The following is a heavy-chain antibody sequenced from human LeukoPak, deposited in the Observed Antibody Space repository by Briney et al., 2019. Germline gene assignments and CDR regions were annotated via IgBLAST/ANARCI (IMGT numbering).Heavy chain of an antibody. CDR2: ISSSSSYI. J-gene: IGHJ6*03. CDR1: EFTFSSYT. V-gene: IGHV3-21*01. D-gene: IGHD6-13*01. Sequence: GGSLRLSCAASEFTFSSYTMNWVRQAPGKGLEWVSSISSSSSYIYYADSVKGRFTISKNNAKNSLYLQMNSLRAEDTAVYYCARLMGSSWYSPKYYYYYYYMDVWGKGTTVTVSS. CDR3: ARLMGSSWYSPKYYYYYYYMDV.